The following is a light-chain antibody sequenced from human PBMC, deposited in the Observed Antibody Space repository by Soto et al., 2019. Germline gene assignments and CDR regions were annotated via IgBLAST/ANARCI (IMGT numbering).Light chain of an antibody. CDR2: DTA. J-gene: IGKJ1*01. CDR1: QSISVRP. CDR3: LQYGSAPRA. Sequence: EIVLTQSPGTLSLSPGERATLSCRASQSISVRPLAWYQQKPGQIPRLLIFDTASRAIGIPDRFSGSGSGTDFTLTISRLEPEDFAVYYCLQYGSAPRAFGQGTKVQIK. V-gene: IGKV3-20*01.